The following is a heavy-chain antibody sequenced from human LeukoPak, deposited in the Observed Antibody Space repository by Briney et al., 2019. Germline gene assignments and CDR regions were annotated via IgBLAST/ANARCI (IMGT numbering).Heavy chain of an antibody. V-gene: IGHV3-49*04. CDR2: IRSKAYGGTT. J-gene: IGHJ4*02. Sequence: GGSLRLSCTASGFTPGDYAMSWVRQAPGKGLEWVGFIRSKAYGGTTEYAASVKGRFTISRDDSKSIAYLQMNSLKTEDTAVYYCTRDGPYYYDSSVPDYWGQGTLVTVSS. D-gene: IGHD3-22*01. CDR1: GFTPGDYA. CDR3: TRDGPYYYDSSVPDY.